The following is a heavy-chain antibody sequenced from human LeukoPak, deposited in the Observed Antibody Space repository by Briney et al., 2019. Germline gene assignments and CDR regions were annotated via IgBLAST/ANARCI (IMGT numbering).Heavy chain of an antibody. CDR2: ILPALGIP. V-gene: IGHV1-69*04. D-gene: IGHD2-21*02. J-gene: IGHJ3*01. Sequence: SVKVSCKSSGVSFSTYAINWVRQAPGQGLEWMGRILPALGIPNYAQRFRGRVTITADKSTSTAYMELNNLRSDDTATFYCARDVNPRKVTHDAFDVWGPGTVVTVSS. CDR1: GVSFSTYA. CDR3: ARDVNPRKVTHDAFDV.